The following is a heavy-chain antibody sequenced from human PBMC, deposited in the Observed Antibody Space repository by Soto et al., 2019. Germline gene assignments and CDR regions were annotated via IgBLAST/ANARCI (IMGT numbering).Heavy chain of an antibody. J-gene: IGHJ5*02. D-gene: IGHD3-3*01. V-gene: IGHV4-31*03. CDR1: GGSISSGGYY. Sequence: SETLSLTCTVSGGSISSGGYYWSWIRQHPGKGLEWIGYIYYSGSTYYNPSLKSRVTISVDTSKNQFSLKLSSVTAADTAVYYCARHFDFWSGYYLCWFDPWGQGTLVTVSS. CDR2: IYYSGST. CDR3: ARHFDFWSGYYLCWFDP.